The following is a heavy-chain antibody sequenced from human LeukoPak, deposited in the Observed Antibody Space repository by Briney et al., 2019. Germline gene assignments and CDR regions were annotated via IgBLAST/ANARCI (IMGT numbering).Heavy chain of an antibody. Sequence: PSETLSLTCTVSGGSVSSGTYHWRWIRQPPGKGLEWIGYIYYSGSTNYNPSLKSRVTVSVDTSKNQCSLKLSSVTTADTAVYYCTRSTNLEAFDIWGQGTMVTVSS. CDR1: GGSVSSGTYH. CDR3: TRSTNLEAFDI. CDR2: IYYSGST. V-gene: IGHV4-61*01. D-gene: IGHD2-8*01. J-gene: IGHJ3*02.